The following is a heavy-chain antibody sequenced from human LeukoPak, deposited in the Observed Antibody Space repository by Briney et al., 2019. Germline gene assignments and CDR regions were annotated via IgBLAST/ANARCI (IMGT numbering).Heavy chain of an antibody. D-gene: IGHD3-16*01. J-gene: IGHJ4*02. CDR2: MNLDGSEK. V-gene: IGHV3-7*01. CDR3: ARDDGFSCYSY. Sequence: AGSLTLSCAASGFSFSSYWMTWVRQAPGKGREWVANMNLDGSEKYDVDSVKGRFIISRDNAKNSLYLQMNSLTAEDTAIYYCARDDGFSCYSYWGQGTLVTVSS. CDR1: GFSFSSYW.